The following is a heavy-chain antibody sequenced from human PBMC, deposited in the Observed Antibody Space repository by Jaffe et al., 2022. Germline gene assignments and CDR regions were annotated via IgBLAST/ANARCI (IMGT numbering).Heavy chain of an antibody. CDR1: GFTFSTNW. D-gene: IGHD3-10*02. CDR3: ARSMVGRDVYNTVERSDY. CDR2: MNRDGSEK. Sequence: ELQLVESGGGLVQPGGSLRLSCADSGFTFSTNWMSWVRQAPGKGLEWVANMNRDGSEKYYVDSVRGRFTISRDNAKKALYLQMNSLRAEDTAVYYCARSMVGRDVYNTVERSDYWGQGTLVTVSS. V-gene: IGHV3-7*05. J-gene: IGHJ4*02.